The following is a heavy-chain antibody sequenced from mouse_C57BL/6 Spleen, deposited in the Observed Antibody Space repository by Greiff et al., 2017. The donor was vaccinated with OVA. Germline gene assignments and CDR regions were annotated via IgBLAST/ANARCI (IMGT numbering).Heavy chain of an antibody. CDR2: IDPNSGGT. CDR3: ARTPFYGSSSSYAMDY. J-gene: IGHJ4*01. Sequence: QVHVKQPGAELVKPGASVKLSCKASGYTFTSYWMHWVKQRPGRGLEWIGRIDPNSGGTKYNEKFKSKATLTVDKPSSTAYMQLSSLTSEDSAVYYCARTPFYGSSSSYAMDYWGQGTSVTVSS. CDR1: GYTFTSYW. V-gene: IGHV1-72*01. D-gene: IGHD1-1*01.